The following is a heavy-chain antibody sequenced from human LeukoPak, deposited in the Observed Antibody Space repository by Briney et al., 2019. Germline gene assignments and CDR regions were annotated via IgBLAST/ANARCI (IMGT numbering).Heavy chain of an antibody. V-gene: IGHV1-69*05. CDR1: GGTFSSYA. CDR3: ARTFAGKYCGGDCYITLDC. Sequence: SVKVSCKASGGTFSSYAISWVRQAPGQGLEWMGGIIPIFGTASYAQKFQGRVTITTDESTSTAYMELSSLRSEDTAVYYCARTFAGKYCGGDCYITLDCWGQGTLVTVSS. CDR2: IIPIFGTA. D-gene: IGHD2-21*02. J-gene: IGHJ4*02.